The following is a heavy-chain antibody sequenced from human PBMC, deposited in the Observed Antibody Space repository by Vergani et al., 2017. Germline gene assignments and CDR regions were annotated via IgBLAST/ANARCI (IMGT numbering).Heavy chain of an antibody. J-gene: IGHJ4*02. CDR2: IWYDGSNK. Sequence: VQLVESGGGLIQPGESLRLSCAASGFTVSSNYMSWVRQAPGKGLEWVAVIWYDGSNKYYADSVKGRFTISRDNSKNTLYLQMNSLRAEDTAVYYCARERAPFTMIVVVTPDYWGQGTLVTVSS. D-gene: IGHD3-22*01. CDR1: GFTVSSNY. V-gene: IGHV3-33*08. CDR3: ARERAPFTMIVVVTPDY.